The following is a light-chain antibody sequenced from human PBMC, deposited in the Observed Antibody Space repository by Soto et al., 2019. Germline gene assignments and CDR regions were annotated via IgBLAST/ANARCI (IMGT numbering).Light chain of an antibody. J-gene: IGKJ5*01. Sequence: EIVLTQSPATLSLSPGDRATLSCRASQTVSNYLAWYQQKPGQAPRLLISGASNRATGIPARFSGSGSGTDVSLTISSLEPDDFAVYYCQQRSNWPLITFGQGTRL. CDR2: GAS. CDR3: QQRSNWPLIT. CDR1: QTVSNY. V-gene: IGKV3-11*01.